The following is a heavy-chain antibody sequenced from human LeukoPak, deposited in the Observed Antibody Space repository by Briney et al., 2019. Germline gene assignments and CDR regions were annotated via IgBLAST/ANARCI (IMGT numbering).Heavy chain of an antibody. CDR2: ITSSGDNI. V-gene: IGHV3-11*01. CDR3: ASDILATSGDF. CDR1: GFTFSDYY. D-gene: IGHD5-12*01. Sequence: GGSLRLSCAASGFTFSDYYMSWIRQAPGKGLEWVAYITSSGDNIYYADSVKGRFTISRDNAKNALFLRMSSLRVEDTATYYCASDILATSGDFWGQGTLVSVSS. J-gene: IGHJ4*02.